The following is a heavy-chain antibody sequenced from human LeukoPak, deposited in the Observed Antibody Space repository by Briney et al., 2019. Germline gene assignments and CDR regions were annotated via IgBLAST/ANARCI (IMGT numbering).Heavy chain of an antibody. J-gene: IGHJ6*02. Sequence: PGGSLRLSCAASGFTVSSNYMSWVRQAPGKGLEWDSVIYSGGSTYYADSVKGRFTISRDNSKNTLYLQMNSLRAEDTAVYYCARVAVAGVYYYYGMDVWGQGTTVTVSS. D-gene: IGHD6-19*01. V-gene: IGHV3-53*01. CDR1: GFTVSSNY. CDR3: ARVAVAGVYYYYGMDV. CDR2: IYSGGST.